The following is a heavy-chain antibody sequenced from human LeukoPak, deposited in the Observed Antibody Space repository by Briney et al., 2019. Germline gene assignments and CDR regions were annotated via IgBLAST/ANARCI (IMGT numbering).Heavy chain of an antibody. CDR2: IDEDGRIT. J-gene: IGHJ4*02. CDR3: TRDLGGRSGY. D-gene: IGHD1-26*01. CDR1: GFAFETYW. Sequence: PGGSLRLSCTASGFAFETYWMHWVRQVPGKGLVWVSRIDEDGRITNYADSVNGWFSISRDNAKNTLYLQMNSLRDEDTALYYCTRDLGGRSGYWGQGTLVTVSA. V-gene: IGHV3-74*01.